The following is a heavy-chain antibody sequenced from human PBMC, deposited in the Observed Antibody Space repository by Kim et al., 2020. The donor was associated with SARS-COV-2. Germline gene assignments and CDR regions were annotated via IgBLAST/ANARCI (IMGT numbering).Heavy chain of an antibody. D-gene: IGHD2-15*01. CDR3: ARVLEGVAARDFDY. CDR2: ISSSSSTI. J-gene: IGHJ4*02. Sequence: GGSLRLSCAASGFTFSSYSMNWVRQAPGKGLEWVSYISSSSSTIYYADSVKGRFTISRDNAKNSLYLQMNSLRDEDTAVYYCARVLEGVAARDFDYWGQGTLVTVSS. V-gene: IGHV3-48*02. CDR1: GFTFSSYS.